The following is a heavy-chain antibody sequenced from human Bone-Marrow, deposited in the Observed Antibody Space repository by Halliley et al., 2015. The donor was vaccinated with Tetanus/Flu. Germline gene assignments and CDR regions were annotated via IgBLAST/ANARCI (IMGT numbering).Heavy chain of an antibody. J-gene: IGHJ4*02. V-gene: IGHV4-39*01. Sequence: KGLEVLGSSDDSGSPYYDPSLQNRVTISVDTPKNQFPLKVTAVVAADAAVYYCARRGLSIASWGQGTLVTVSS. CDR3: ARRGLSIAS. CDR2: SDDSGSP. D-gene: IGHD3-10*01.